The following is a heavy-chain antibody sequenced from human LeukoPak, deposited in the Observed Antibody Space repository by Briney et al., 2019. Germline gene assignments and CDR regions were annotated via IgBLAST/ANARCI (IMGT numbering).Heavy chain of an antibody. J-gene: IGHJ6*02. CDR1: GPNLNGFA. V-gene: IGHV3-9*01. Sequence: GGSLRLSCAASGPNLNGFAMHWVRQASGKGLEWVSGLDFNSGRVGYADAVKGRFTISRDIAKNTLYLEMNRLRVEDTALYHCGRDISAGGMDVWGQGTTVTVSS. CDR3: GRDISAGGMDV. CDR2: LDFNSGRV.